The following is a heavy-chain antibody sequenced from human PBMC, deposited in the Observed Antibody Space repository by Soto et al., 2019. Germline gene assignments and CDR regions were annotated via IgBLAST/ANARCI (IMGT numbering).Heavy chain of an antibody. V-gene: IGHV4-59*01. CDR1: GGSISSYY. Sequence: SETLSLTCTVSGGSISSYYWSWIRQPPGKGLEWIGYIYYSGSTNYNPSLKSRVTISVDTSKNQFSLKLSSVTAADTAVYYCARGHYYDSSGAPNFDYWGQGTLVTV. D-gene: IGHD3-22*01. J-gene: IGHJ4*02. CDR2: IYYSGST. CDR3: ARGHYYDSSGAPNFDY.